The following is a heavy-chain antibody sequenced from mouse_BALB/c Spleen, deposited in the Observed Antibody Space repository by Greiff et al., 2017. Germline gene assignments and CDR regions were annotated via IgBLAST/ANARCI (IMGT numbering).Heavy chain of an antibody. Sequence: VQLQQSGAELVRPGTSVKVSCKASGYAFTNYLIEWVKQRPGQGLEWIGVINPGSGGTNYNGKFKGKATLTADKSSSTAYMQLSSLTSDDSAVYFCARGTTVGVYAMDYWGQGTSVTVSS. CDR3: ARGTTVGVYAMDY. J-gene: IGHJ4*01. CDR1: GYAFTNYL. V-gene: IGHV1-54*01. CDR2: INPGSGGT. D-gene: IGHD1-1*01.